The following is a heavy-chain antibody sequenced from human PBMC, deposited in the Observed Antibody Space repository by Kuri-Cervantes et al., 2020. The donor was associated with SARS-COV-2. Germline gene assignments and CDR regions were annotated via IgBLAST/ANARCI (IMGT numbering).Heavy chain of an antibody. CDR3: ASIKSYYYYMDV. J-gene: IGHJ6*03. CDR1: GGSFSGYY. V-gene: IGHV4-34*01. CDR2: INHSGST. Sequence: SETLSLTCAVYGGSFSGYYWSWIRQPPGKGLEWIGEINHSGSTNYNPSLKSRVTISVDTSKNQFSLKLSSVTAADTAVYYCASIKSYYYYMDVWSKGTTVTVSS.